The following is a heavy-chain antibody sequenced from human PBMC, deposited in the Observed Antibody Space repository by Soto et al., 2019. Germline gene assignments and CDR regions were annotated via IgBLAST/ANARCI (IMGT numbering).Heavy chain of an antibody. J-gene: IGHJ4*02. D-gene: IGHD4-4*01. CDR2: IRSKANSYAT. CDR3: TRPVPNHSNNGSDDY. V-gene: IGHV3-73*01. CDR1: GFTFSGSA. Sequence: GGSLRLSCAASGFTFSGSAMHWVRQASGKGLEWVGRIRSKANSYATAYAASVKGRFTISRDDSKNTAYLQMNSLKTEDTAVYYCTRPVPNHSNNGSDDYWGQGTLVTVSS.